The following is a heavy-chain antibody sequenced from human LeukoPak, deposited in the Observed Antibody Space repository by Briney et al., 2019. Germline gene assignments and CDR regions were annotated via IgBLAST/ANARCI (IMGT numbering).Heavy chain of an antibody. CDR2: INHRGNT. D-gene: IGHD1-26*01. V-gene: IGHV4-34*01. CDR1: GGSFSGNF. Sequence: PSETLSLTCTVSGGSFSGNFWSWVRQPPGKGLGWIGEINHRGNTNYNPSLKSRVTISVDTSKNQFSLKLRSVTAADTAVYYCARVPESVGINYFDSWGQGTQVTVSS. J-gene: IGHJ4*02. CDR3: ARVPESVGINYFDS.